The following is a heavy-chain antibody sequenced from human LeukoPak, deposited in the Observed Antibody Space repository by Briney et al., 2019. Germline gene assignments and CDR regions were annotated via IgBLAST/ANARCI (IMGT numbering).Heavy chain of an antibody. V-gene: IGHV7-4-1*02. CDR2: INTYTGNP. J-gene: IGHJ4*02. CDR3: ARGDWLLDY. Sequence: ASVKVSCKASGYIFIKYGMNGVGQAPGQGGEWMGLINTYTGNPTYAQGFTGRFVFSLDTSVSTAYLQISRLKAEDTAVYYCARGDWLLDYWGQGTLVTVSS. CDR1: GYIFIKYG. D-gene: IGHD2-15*01.